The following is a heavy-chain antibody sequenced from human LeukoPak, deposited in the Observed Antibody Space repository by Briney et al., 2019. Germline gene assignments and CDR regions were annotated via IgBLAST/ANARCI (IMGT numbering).Heavy chain of an antibody. J-gene: IGHJ4*02. CDR1: GGSISSYY. CDR2: IYYSGST. CDR3: ASLSTYYDYVWGSYRYHYFFGY. Sequence: SETLSLTCTVSGGSISSYYWSWIRQPPGKGLEWIGYIYYSGSTNYNPSLKSRVTISVDTSKNQFSLKLSSVTAADTAVYYCASLSTYYDYVWGSYRYHYFFGYWGQGTLVTVSS. V-gene: IGHV4-59*01. D-gene: IGHD3-16*02.